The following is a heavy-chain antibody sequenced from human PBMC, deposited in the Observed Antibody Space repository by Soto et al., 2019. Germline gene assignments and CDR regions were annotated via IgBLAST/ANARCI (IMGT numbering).Heavy chain of an antibody. CDR2: ISSNGGST. CDR1: GFTFSSYA. J-gene: IGHJ4*02. V-gene: IGHV3-64*01. D-gene: IGHD2-15*01. Sequence: GGSLRLSCAASGFTFSSYAMHWARQAPGKGLEYVSAISSNGGSTYYANSVKGRFTISRDNSKNTLYLQMGSLRAEDMAVYYCARDYCSGGSCYSEFFDYWGQGTLVNVSS. CDR3: ARDYCSGGSCYSEFFDY.